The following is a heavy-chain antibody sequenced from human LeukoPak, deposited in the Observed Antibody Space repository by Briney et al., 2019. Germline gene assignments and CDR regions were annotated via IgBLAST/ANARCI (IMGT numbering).Heavy chain of an antibody. CDR2: ISYDGSNK. Sequence: GGSLRLSCAASGFTFSSYAMHWVPQAPGKGLEWVAVISYDGSNKYYADSVKGRFTISRDNSKNTLYLQMNSVRAEDTAVYYCARGIVVVVAATSNWFDPWGQGTLVTVSS. CDR3: ARGIVVVVAATSNWFDP. CDR1: GFTFSSYA. J-gene: IGHJ5*02. V-gene: IGHV3-30*04. D-gene: IGHD2-15*01.